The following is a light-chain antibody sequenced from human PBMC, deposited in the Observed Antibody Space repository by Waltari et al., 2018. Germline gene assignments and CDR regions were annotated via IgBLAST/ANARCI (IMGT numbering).Light chain of an antibody. CDR2: SVS. J-gene: IGKJ5*01. V-gene: IGKV1D-12*01. CDR3: QQANTFPIT. Sequence: DIQMTQSPFSFSASVQARASLTCRESQDINNWLAWYQQKPGKAPKVLIYSVSTLQSGVPSRFSGSGSGTDFTLTISDLQPEDFATYYCQQANTFPITFGQGTRLEI. CDR1: QDINNW.